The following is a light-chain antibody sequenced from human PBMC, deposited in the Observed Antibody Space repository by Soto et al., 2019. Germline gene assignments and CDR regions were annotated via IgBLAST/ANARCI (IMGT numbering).Light chain of an antibody. V-gene: IGKV1-9*01. CDR1: QSISFY. CDR3: QQVNVYPST. CDR2: DAS. J-gene: IGKJ4*01. Sequence: DIHLTQSPSSLSASLLYIITITCXASQSISFYLGWYQQKPGKAPNLLIYDASTLHSGVPSRFSGGGSGTDFTLTISSLQPEDFATYYCQQVNVYPSTFGGGTKVDIK.